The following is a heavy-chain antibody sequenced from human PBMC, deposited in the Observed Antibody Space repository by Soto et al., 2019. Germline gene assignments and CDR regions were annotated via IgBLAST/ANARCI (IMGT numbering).Heavy chain of an antibody. D-gene: IGHD6-19*01. CDR2: ISYDGSNK. V-gene: IGHV3-30-3*01. CDR3: ARPPIQWLGYGMDV. Sequence: QVQLVESGGGVVQPGRSLRLSCAASGFTFSNYAIHWVRQAPGKGLEWVAVISYDGSNKYYADSVKGRFTISRDNSKNTLYLQMNTLRAEDTAVYYCARPPIQWLGYGMDVWGQGTTVTVSS. J-gene: IGHJ6*02. CDR1: GFTFSNYA.